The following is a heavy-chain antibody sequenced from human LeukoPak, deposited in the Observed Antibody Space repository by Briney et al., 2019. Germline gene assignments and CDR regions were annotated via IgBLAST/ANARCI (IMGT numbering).Heavy chain of an antibody. Sequence: PGGSLRLSCATSGFTFVGNAMSWVRQAPGKGLEWVSGVSGSDGSSHYADSVKRRFTISVDNSKNTLHLQMNSLRAEDTAVYYCAKGGLGGYNAVFDHWGQGTLVTVSS. V-gene: IGHV3-23*01. J-gene: IGHJ4*02. D-gene: IGHD5-24*01. CDR3: AKGGLGGYNAVFDH. CDR2: VSGSDGSS. CDR1: GFTFVGNA.